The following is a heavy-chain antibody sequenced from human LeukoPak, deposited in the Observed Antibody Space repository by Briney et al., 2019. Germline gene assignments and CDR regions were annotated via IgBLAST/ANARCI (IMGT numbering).Heavy chain of an antibody. CDR1: GFTFSSYA. J-gene: IGHJ4*02. CDR2: ISGSGDNT. D-gene: IGHD4-17*01. CDR3: AINYGDRSRGYFDY. V-gene: IGHV3-23*01. Sequence: QPGGSLRLSCAASGFTFSSYAMSWVRQAPGKGLEWVSGISGSGDNTYYADSVKGRFTISRDNSKNTLYLQMNSLRAEDTAVYYCAINYGDRSRGYFDYWGQGTLVTVSS.